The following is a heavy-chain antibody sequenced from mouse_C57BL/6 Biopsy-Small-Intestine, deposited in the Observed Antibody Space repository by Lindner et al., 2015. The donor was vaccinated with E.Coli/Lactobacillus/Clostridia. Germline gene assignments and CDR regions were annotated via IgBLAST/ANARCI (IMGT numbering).Heavy chain of an antibody. CDR3: ASYDYDYWYFGV. CDR1: GFNIKDDY. CDR2: IDPANGNT. Sequence: VQLQESGAELVRPGASVKLSCTASGFNIKDDYMHWVKQRPEQGLEWIGRIDPANGNTKYAPKFQDKATITADTSSNTAYLQLSSLTSEDTAVYYCASYDYDYWYFGVWGAGTTVTVSS. D-gene: IGHD2-4*01. V-gene: IGHV14-3*01. J-gene: IGHJ1*01.